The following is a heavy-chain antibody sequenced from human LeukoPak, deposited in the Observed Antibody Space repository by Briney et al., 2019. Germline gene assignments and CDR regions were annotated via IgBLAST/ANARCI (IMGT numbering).Heavy chain of an antibody. CDR2: ISGGGGRT. CDR1: RFTFSSYA. D-gene: IGHD1-26*01. Sequence: PGGSLRLSCVSSRFTFSSYAMSWVRQAPGKGLEWVSSISGGGGRTYYADSVKGRFTISRDNSKNTLYLQMNSLRAEDTAVYYCAKGGAEWELLYGQGEFDYWGQGTLVTVSS. CDR3: AKGGAEWELLYGQGEFDY. V-gene: IGHV3-23*01. J-gene: IGHJ4*02.